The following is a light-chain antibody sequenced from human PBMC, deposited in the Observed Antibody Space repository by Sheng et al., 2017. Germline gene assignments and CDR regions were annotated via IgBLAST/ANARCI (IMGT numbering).Light chain of an antibody. CDR3: QQYGDSVT. V-gene: IGKV3-11*01. Sequence: EIVLTQSPATLSLSPGERATLSCRASQSVSSYLAWYQQKPGQAPRLLIYDASNRATGIPARFSGSGSGTDFTLTVSRLEPEDYAVYYCQQYGDSVTFGQGTKVDIK. J-gene: IGKJ1*01. CDR1: QSVSSY. CDR2: DAS.